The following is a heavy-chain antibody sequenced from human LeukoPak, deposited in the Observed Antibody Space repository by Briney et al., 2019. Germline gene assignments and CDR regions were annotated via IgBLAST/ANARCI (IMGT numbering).Heavy chain of an antibody. CDR2: IYHSGST. CDR1: GYSISSGYY. D-gene: IGHD3-10*01. J-gene: IGHJ6*03. V-gene: IGHV4-38-2*02. CDR3: ARGFIVTMVRGVIRKTRYYYYYMDV. Sequence: SETLSLTCTVSGYSISSGYYWGWIRQPPGKGLEWIGYIYHSGSTNYNPSLKSRVTMSVDTSRNQFFLRLSSVTAADTAVYYCARGFIVTMVRGVIRKTRYYYYYMDVWGKGTTVTVSS.